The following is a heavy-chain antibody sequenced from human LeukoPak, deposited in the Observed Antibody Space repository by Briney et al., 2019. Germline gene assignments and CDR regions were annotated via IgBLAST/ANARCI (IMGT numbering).Heavy chain of an antibody. CDR2: IYSSNSYI. CDR3: ARDYCSSTSCYDGYYYYGMDV. CDR1: GFTLSSYS. J-gene: IGHJ6*02. V-gene: IGHV3-21*01. D-gene: IGHD2-2*01. Sequence: AGGALRLSRAASGFTLSSYSMNWGRQAPGKGLEWGSSIYSSNSYIYYADSVKGRFTISRDNAKNSLYLQMNSLRAEDTAVYYCARDYCSSTSCYDGYYYYGMDVWGQGTTVTVSS.